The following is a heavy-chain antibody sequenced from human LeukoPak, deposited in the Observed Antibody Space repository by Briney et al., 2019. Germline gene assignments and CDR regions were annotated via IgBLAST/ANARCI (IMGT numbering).Heavy chain of an antibody. CDR2: ITSSSDYI. CDR1: GFTFGSYS. D-gene: IGHD5-18*01. CDR3: AREFKSGYGMWA. J-gene: IGHJ5*02. Sequence: AGGSLRLSCVASGFTFGSYSMNWVRQAPGKGLEWVSSITSSSDYIYYADSVKGRFTISRDNAENSLHLQMDSLRAEDTAVYYCAREFKSGYGMWAWGQGTLVTVSS. V-gene: IGHV3-21*01.